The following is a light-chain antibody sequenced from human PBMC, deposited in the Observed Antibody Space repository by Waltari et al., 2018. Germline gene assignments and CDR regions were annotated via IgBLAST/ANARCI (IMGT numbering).Light chain of an antibody. J-gene: IGLJ2*01. CDR1: LSNIGTHY. CDR2: LTH. Sequence: QSVLTQPPSASGTPGQSVPIPCSGSLSNIGTHYVYWYQQLPGTAPKLLIYLTHQRPSGVPDRFSASKSGTSASLAISGLRFEDEGDYYCATRDEGPTVVFGGGTKVTVL. CDR3: ATRDEGPTVV. V-gene: IGLV1-47*01.